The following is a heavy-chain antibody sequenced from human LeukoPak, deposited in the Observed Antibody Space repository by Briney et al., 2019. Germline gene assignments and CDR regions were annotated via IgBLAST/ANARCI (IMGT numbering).Heavy chain of an antibody. CDR2: IYYSGTT. CDR3: ARTYYGSENYYDY. V-gene: IGHV4-39*01. Sequence: SETLSLTCTVSGGSVSSSGSYWGWIRQPPGKGLEWIGSIYYSGTTYYNPSLKSRVTISVDTSKSQFSLKLTSATAADTALYYCARTYYGSENYYDYWGQGILVTVSS. J-gene: IGHJ4*02. D-gene: IGHD3-10*01. CDR1: GGSVSSSGSY.